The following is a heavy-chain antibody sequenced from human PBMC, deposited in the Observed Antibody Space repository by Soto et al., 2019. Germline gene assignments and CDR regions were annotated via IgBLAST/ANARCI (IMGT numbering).Heavy chain of an antibody. D-gene: IGHD3-16*01. CDR3: ARGHQYDYVFAGIGY. J-gene: IGHJ4*02. Sequence: QVQLQESGPGLVKPSQTLSLTCTVSGGSVSSGSYYWTWIRQHPGKGLEWIGYIHSSGTTYYNPSLKSRVTISEDTSKNQFSLKLTSVTAADTAVYYCARGHQYDYVFAGIGYWGQGTLVTVSS. V-gene: IGHV4-31*03. CDR1: GGSVSSGSYY. CDR2: IHSSGTT.